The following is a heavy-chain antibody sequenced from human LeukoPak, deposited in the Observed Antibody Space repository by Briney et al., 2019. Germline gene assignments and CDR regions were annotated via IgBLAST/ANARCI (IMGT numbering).Heavy chain of an antibody. CDR2: LYSDGRT. D-gene: IGHD6-13*01. Sequence: GGSLRLSCAASGFTVNSNYMNWVRQAPGKGLEWVSVLYSDGRTYYADSVKGRFTISRDTSKNTLYLQVNSLRAEDTAVYYCARARDSSWDYWGQGTLVTVSS. CDR3: ARARDSSWDY. V-gene: IGHV3-53*01. CDR1: GFTVNSNY. J-gene: IGHJ4*02.